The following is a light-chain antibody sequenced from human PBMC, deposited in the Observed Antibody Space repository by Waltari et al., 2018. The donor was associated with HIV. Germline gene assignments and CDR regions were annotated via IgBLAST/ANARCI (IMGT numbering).Light chain of an antibody. Sequence: QSALTQPASVSGNPGQSVTITCTGTDIDIGYYNLVSWFQQHPGKAPKLLIYDVSKLPAVVSSPFSGSKSGYVASLTISGLLTEDESSYDCLTYVSKTSTWQFRGGTYLPV. CDR2: DVS. CDR3: LTYVSKTSTWQ. J-gene: IGLJ3*02. V-gene: IGLV2-23*02. CDR1: DIDIGYYNL.